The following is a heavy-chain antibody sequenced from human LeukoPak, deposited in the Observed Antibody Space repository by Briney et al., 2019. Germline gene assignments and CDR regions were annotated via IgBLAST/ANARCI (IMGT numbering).Heavy chain of an antibody. CDR2: IIPIFGTA. V-gene: IGHV1-69*05. J-gene: IGHJ5*02. CDR1: GGTFSSYA. D-gene: IGHD6-13*01. CDR3: ARDPDSSSWYSNWFDP. Sequence: SVKVSCKASGGTFSSYAISWVRQAPGQGLEWMGRIIPIFGTANYAQKFQGRVTITTDESTSTAYMELSSLRSEDTAVYYCARDPDSSSWYSNWFDPWGQGTLVTVSS.